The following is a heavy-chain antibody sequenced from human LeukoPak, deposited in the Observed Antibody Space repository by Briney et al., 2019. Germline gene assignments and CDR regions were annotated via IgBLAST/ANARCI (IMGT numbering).Heavy chain of an antibody. CDR1: GYTFTGYY. CDR2: INPNSGDT. V-gene: IGHV1-2*06. Sequence: ASVKVSCKSSGYTFTGYYIHWVRQAPGQGLEWMGRINPNSGDTNYAQKFQGRVTMTRDTSISIVYMEQSRLRSDDTAVYYCASEADTDAFDIWGQGIMVTVSS. CDR3: ASEADTDAFDI. J-gene: IGHJ3*02. D-gene: IGHD6-19*01.